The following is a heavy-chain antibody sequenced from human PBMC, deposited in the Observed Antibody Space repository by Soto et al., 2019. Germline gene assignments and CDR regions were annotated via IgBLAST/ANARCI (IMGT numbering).Heavy chain of an antibody. V-gene: IGHV3-21*01. J-gene: IGHJ4*02. CDR3: ASRITYDY. D-gene: IGHD3-10*01. CDR1: GFAFNNYG. CDR2: ISSSSSYI. Sequence: PGGSLRLSCTVSGFAFNNYGINWVRQAPGKGLEWVSSISSSSSYIYYADSVKGRFTISRDNAKNSLYLQMNSLRAEDTAVYYRASRITYDYWGQGTLVTVSS.